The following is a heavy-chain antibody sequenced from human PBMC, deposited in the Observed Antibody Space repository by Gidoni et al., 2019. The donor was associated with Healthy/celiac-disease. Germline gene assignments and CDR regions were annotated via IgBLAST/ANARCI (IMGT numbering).Heavy chain of an antibody. J-gene: IGHJ5*02. CDR2: ISSSSSYI. Sequence: EVQLVESGGGLVKPGGSLRLSCAASGFTFSSYSMNWVRQAPGKGLEWFSSISSSSSYIYYADSVKGRFTISRDNAKNSLYLQMNSLRAEDTAVYYCARSYSSGWYGGFDPWGQGTLVTVSS. D-gene: IGHD6-19*01. CDR1: GFTFSSYS. CDR3: ARSYSSGWYGGFDP. V-gene: IGHV3-21*01.